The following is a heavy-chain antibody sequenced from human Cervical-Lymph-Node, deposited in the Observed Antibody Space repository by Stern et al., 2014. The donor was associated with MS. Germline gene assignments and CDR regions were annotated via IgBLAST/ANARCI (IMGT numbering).Heavy chain of an antibody. CDR2: HDPTGDLT. D-gene: IGHD5/OR15-5a*01. Sequence: QVQLVQSGAEVKKPGASVTVSCKTSGYTFTSHYMHWVRQAPGQGLEWMVRHDPTGDLTTCAQSFQGRVTMPGDTSTGKAYRERSSLSSEDTAVYYGARAPFYHLDVWGQGTTVTV. V-gene: IGHV1-46*01. CDR1: GYTFTSHY. CDR3: ARAPFYHLDV. J-gene: IGHJ6*02.